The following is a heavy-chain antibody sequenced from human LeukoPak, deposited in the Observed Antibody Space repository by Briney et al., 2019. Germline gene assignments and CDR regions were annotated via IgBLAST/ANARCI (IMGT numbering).Heavy chain of an antibody. CDR3: AREGYGGDSHRYHYDYYGMDV. J-gene: IGHJ6*02. V-gene: IGHV3-7*01. CDR2: IKQDENEK. CDR1: GFTFSSYA. Sequence: GGSLRLSCAASGFTFSSYAMSWVRQAPGKGLEWVANIKQDENEKYYVDSVKGRFTISRDNARNSLYLQMNSLRVEDTAVYYCAREGYGGDSHRYHYDYYGMDVWGRGTTVTVSS. D-gene: IGHD4-23*01.